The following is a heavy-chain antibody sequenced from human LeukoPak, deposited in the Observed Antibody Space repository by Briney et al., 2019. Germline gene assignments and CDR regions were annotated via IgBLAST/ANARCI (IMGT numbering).Heavy chain of an antibody. CDR1: GGSISSYY. J-gene: IGHJ4*02. CDR2: ISHSGST. Sequence: SETLSLTCTVSGGSISSYYWSWIRQPPGKELEWIASISHSGSTYYNPSLKSRVTISVDTSMNQISLRLSSVTAADTAVYFCARYVTYGSGEYYFDYWGQGSLVTVSS. CDR3: ARYVTYGSGEYYFDY. V-gene: IGHV4-59*05. D-gene: IGHD3-10*01.